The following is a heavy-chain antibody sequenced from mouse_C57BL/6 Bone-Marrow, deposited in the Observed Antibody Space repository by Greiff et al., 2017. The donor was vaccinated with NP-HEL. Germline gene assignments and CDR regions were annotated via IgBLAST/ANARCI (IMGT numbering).Heavy chain of an antibody. J-gene: IGHJ3*01. D-gene: IGHD1-1*01. V-gene: IGHV7-1*01. CDR1: GFTFSDFY. CDR3: ARDASYYRGFAY. CDR2: SRNKANDYTT. Sequence: VQLKESGGGLVQSGRSLRLSCATSGFTFSDFYMEWVRQAPGKGLEWIAASRNKANDYTTEYSASVKGRFIVSRDTSQSILYLQMNALRAEDTAIYYCARDASYYRGFAYWGQGTLVTVSA.